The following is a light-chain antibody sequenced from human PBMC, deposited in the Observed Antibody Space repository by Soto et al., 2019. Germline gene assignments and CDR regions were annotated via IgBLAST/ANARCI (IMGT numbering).Light chain of an antibody. Sequence: DIQMTQSPSSLSASVGDRVTITCRASHDIYSYLAWYQQKPGKVPQLLIYGASTLQSGVPSRFSGSGSGTDFTLTISSLQPEDVATYYCQKYNSAPLTFGGGTKVEIK. CDR1: HDIYSY. V-gene: IGKV1-27*01. J-gene: IGKJ4*01. CDR3: QKYNSAPLT. CDR2: GAS.